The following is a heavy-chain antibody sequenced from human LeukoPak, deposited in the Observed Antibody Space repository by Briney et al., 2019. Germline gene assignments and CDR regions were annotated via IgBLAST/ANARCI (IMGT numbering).Heavy chain of an antibody. CDR1: GFTFSSYA. CDR3: AKWPEGATPKFHH. V-gene: IGHV3-23*01. CDR2: ISASGHAT. J-gene: IGHJ4*02. Sequence: GGSLRLSCAASGFTFSSYAMSWVRQAPGRGLEAPGKGLEWVSTISASGHATYYPDSVRGRFTISRDNSKSTLHLQMDSLRAEDSALYYCAKWPEGATPKFHHWGQGTLVTVSS. D-gene: IGHD1-26*01.